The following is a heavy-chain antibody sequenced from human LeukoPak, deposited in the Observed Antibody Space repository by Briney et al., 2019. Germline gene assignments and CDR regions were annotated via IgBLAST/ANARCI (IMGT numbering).Heavy chain of an antibody. Sequence: GGSLRLSCAASGFTFSSYAMSWVRQAPGKGLEWVSAISGSGGSTYYADSVKGRFTISRDNSKNTLHLQMNSLRAEDTAVYYCAKDRGYYDSSGYYSDYWGQGTLVTVSS. V-gene: IGHV3-23*01. CDR2: ISGSGGST. D-gene: IGHD3-22*01. J-gene: IGHJ4*02. CDR1: GFTFSSYA. CDR3: AKDRGYYDSSGYYSDY.